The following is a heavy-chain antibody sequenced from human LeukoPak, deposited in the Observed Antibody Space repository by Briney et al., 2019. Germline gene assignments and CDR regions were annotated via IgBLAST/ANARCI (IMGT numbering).Heavy chain of an antibody. CDR1: GFTFSSYW. CDR3: ARDSSTYYYAFDI. D-gene: IGHD3-16*01. J-gene: IGHJ3*02. V-gene: IGHV3-7*01. CDR2: IKQDGSEK. Sequence: GGSLRLSCAASGFTFSSYWMSWVRQAPGKGLEWVANIKQDGSEKYYVDSVKGRFTISRDNAKNSLYLQMNSLRAEDTAVYYCARDSSTYYYAFDIWGQGTMVTVSS.